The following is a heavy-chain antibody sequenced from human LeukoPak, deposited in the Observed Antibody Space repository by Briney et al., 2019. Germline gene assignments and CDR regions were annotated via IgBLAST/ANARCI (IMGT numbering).Heavy chain of an antibody. D-gene: IGHD3-10*01. V-gene: IGHV4-59*01. Sequence: SETLSLTCTVSGGSISSYYWSWIRQPPGKGLEWIGYIYYSGSTNYNPSLKSRVTISVDTSKNQFSLKLSSVTAADTAVYYCARDGPLWFGELSGWFDPWGQGTLVTVSS. CDR3: ARDGPLWFGELSGWFDP. CDR2: IYYSGST. J-gene: IGHJ5*02. CDR1: GGSISSYY.